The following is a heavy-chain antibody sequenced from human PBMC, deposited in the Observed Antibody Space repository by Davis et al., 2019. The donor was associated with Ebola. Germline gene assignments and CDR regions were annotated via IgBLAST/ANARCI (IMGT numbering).Heavy chain of an antibody. J-gene: IGHJ4*02. Sequence: PGGSLRLSCAASAFTFSNYWMYWVRQAPGEGLMCVSRINSDGTFTTYADSVKGRFTISRDNAKNTLYLQMNSLRAEDTAVYYCADSWLPTGHWGQGTLVTVSS. V-gene: IGHV3-74*01. CDR1: AFTFSNYW. D-gene: IGHD6-19*01. CDR2: INSDGTFT. CDR3: ADSWLPTGH.